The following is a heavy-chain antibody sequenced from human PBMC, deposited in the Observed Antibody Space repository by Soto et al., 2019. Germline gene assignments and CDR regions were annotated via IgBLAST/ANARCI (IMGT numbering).Heavy chain of an antibody. V-gene: IGHV4-39*07. CDR3: AGRASRYYYDSSGYFDY. J-gene: IGHJ4*02. CDR1: GGSISRSDYY. D-gene: IGHD3-22*01. Sequence: SETLSLTCSVSGGSISRSDYYWGWIRQPPGKGLEWIGSIYYSGSTNYNPSLKSRVTISVDTSKNQFSLKLSSVTAADTAVYYCAGRASRYYYDSSGYFDYWGQGTLVTVSS. CDR2: IYYSGST.